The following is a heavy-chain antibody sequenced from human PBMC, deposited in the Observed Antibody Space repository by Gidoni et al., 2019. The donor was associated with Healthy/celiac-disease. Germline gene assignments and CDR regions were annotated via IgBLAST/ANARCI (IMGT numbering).Heavy chain of an antibody. D-gene: IGHD1-26*01. CDR3: AGPMEGGSYYGYYYYGMDV. CDR2: IYYSGST. CDR1: GGPISSSSYY. Sequence: QLQLQESGPGLVKPSATLSLTCTVSGGPISSSSYYWGWIRQPPGKGLEWIGSIYYSGSTYYNPSLKSRVTISVDTSKNQFSLKLSSVTAADTAVYYCAGPMEGGSYYGYYYYGMDVWGQGTTVTVSS. V-gene: IGHV4-39*01. J-gene: IGHJ6*02.